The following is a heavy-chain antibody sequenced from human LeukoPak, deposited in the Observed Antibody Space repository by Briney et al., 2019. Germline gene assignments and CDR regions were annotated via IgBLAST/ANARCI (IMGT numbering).Heavy chain of an antibody. D-gene: IGHD2-2*01. J-gene: IGHJ6*02. V-gene: IGHV1-18*01. Sequence: GASVTVSCKASGYTFTSYGISWVRQAPGQGLEWMGWISAYNGNTNYAQKLQGRVTMTTDTSTSTAYMELRSLRSDDTAAYYCARDQPRPFAAPAAKYYYYYYGMDVWGQGTTVTVSS. CDR3: ARDQPRPFAAPAAKYYYYYYGMDV. CDR1: GYTFTSYG. CDR2: ISAYNGNT.